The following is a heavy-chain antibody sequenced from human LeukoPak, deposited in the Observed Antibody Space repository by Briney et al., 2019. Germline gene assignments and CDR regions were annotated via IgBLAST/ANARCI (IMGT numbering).Heavy chain of an antibody. CDR3: ARAGDYYSTGDY. V-gene: IGHV3-23*01. CDR2: ISGSGDST. J-gene: IGHJ4*02. D-gene: IGHD3-22*01. CDR1: GFTFSSYA. Sequence: QPGGSLRLSCAASGFTFSSYAMSWVRQAPGKGLEWVSAISGSGDSTYYADSVKGRFTISRDNSKNTLYLQMNSLKTDDTAVYYCARAGDYYSTGDYWGQGTLVTVSS.